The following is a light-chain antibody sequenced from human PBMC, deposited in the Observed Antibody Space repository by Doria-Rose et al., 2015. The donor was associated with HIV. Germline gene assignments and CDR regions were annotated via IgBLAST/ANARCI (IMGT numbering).Light chain of an antibody. V-gene: IGKV1-5*03. CDR2: KAS. CDR3: QRYNSYSPLT. CDR1: QSITRW. J-gene: IGKJ2*01. Sequence: TQSPSTLSASVGDSVTITCRASQSITRWLAWYQQKPGKAPELLIDKASLVERCLLSRLSGSGSGTEYTLPISSLQPDDFATYYCQRYNSYSPLTFGPGTKLEIK.